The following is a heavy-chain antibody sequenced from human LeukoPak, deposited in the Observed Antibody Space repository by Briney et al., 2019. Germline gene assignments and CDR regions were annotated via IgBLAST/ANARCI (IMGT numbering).Heavy chain of an antibody. CDR1: GFTFSHYA. CDR2: AVGSGDTT. D-gene: IGHD4-17*01. V-gene: IGHV3-23*01. Sequence: GGSLRLSCAASGFTFSHYAMSWVRQAPGEGLEWVSSAVGSGDTTHYADSVKGRFTISRDNSKNTLYLQMNSLRAEDTAIYYCAKFGFWVRGDYDFNYWGQGTLVTVSS. CDR3: AKFGFWVRGDYDFNY. J-gene: IGHJ4*02.